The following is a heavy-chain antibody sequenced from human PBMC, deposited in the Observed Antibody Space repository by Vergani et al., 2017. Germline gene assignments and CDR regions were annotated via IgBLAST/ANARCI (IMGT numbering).Heavy chain of an antibody. J-gene: IGHJ1*01. CDR2: ISWNSGAV. V-gene: IGHV3-9*01. Sequence: EVDLVESGGGLAQPGGSLRLSCEASGITFWKFGMHWVRQGPGKGLEWVSGISWNSGAVDYADSVRGRFTISRDNAKNSLFLEMNSLRFEDTAVYYCITDRLVDQHWGQGTLVTVSS. D-gene: IGHD1-26*01. CDR3: ITDRLVDQH. CDR1: GITFWKFG.